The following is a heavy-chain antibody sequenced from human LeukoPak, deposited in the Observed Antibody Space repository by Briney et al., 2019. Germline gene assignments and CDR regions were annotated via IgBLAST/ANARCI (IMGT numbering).Heavy chain of an antibody. CDR2: INHSGST. CDR3: ARGVTLLY. CDR1: GGSFSGYY. J-gene: IGHJ4*02. D-gene: IGHD2-21*02. V-gene: IGHV4-34*01. Sequence: PSETLSLTCAVYGGSFSGYYWSWIRQPPGKGLEWIGEINHSGSTNYNLSLKSRVTISVDTSKNQFSLKLSSVTAADTAVYYCARGVTLLYWGQGTLVTVSS.